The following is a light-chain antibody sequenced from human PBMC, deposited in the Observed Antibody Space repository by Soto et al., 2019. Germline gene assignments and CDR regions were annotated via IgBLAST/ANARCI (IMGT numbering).Light chain of an antibody. J-gene: IGKJ1*01. Sequence: EIVVSQSPVTLSVSPGERATLSCTAQPVSTNYLAWYQQKPGQAPRLLMYGASTRATGIPARFSGGGSGTDFTLTISSLQPEDFAVYFCQQSTSSPPTFGQGTKVDIK. CDR3: QQSTSSPPT. CDR2: GAS. CDR1: QPVSTNY. V-gene: IGKV3-20*01.